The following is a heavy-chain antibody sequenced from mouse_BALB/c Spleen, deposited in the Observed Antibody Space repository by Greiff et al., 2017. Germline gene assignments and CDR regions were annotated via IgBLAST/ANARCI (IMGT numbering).Heavy chain of an antibody. CDR3: ARDSSG. Sequence: EVQVVESGGGLVKPGGSLKLSCAASGFTFSSYAMSWVRQSPEKRLEWVAEISSGGSYTYYPDTVTGRFTISRDNAKNTLYLEMSSLRSEDTAMYYCARDSSGWGQGTLVTVSA. D-gene: IGHD3-1*01. J-gene: IGHJ3*01. V-gene: IGHV5-9-4*01. CDR2: ISSGGSYT. CDR1: GFTFSSYA.